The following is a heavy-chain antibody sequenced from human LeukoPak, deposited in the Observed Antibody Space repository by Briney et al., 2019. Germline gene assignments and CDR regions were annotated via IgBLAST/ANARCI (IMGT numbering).Heavy chain of an antibody. CDR1: GYTFTGYY. CDR2: INPNSGGT. CDR3: ARVLAYRAGRRGYSDY. J-gene: IGHJ4*02. Sequence: ASVKVSCKASGYTFTGYYMHWVRQAPGQGLEWMGRINPNSGGTNYAQKFQGRVTMTRDTSISTAYMELSRLRSDDTAVYYCARVLAYRAGRRGYSDYWGQGTLVTVSS. V-gene: IGHV1-2*06. D-gene: IGHD5-18*01.